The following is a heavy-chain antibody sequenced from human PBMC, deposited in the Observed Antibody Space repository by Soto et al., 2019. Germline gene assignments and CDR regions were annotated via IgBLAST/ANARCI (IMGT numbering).Heavy chain of an antibody. Sequence: SQTRSLTCXISGDSVSSNSAAWNCIRQSPSRGLEWLGSIYYRSKWNSDYAVSVKSRIIINPDTSKNQVSLQLNSVTPEDTAVYYCARVPIPMVRGVVVNYGYHGMDVWGQGTTVTVSS. CDR1: GDSVSSNSAA. CDR3: ARVPIPMVRGVVVNYGYHGMDV. CDR2: IYYRSKWNS. J-gene: IGHJ6*02. V-gene: IGHV6-1*01. D-gene: IGHD3-10*01.